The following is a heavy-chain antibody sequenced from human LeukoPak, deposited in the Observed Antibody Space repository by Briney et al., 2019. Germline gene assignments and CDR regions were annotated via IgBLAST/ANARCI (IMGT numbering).Heavy chain of an antibody. D-gene: IGHD3-10*01. J-gene: IGHJ3*02. CDR2: ILSDGSKE. CDR3: ARDPYYYGSGSYGAFDI. Sequence: GGSLRLSCAASGFTFSSYGMHWVRQAPGKGLEWVAVILSDGSKEFYTDSVKGRFTISRDNSKNTLYLQMNSLRAEDTAVYYCARDPYYYGSGSYGAFDIWGQGTMVTVSS. V-gene: IGHV3-33*01. CDR1: GFTFSSYG.